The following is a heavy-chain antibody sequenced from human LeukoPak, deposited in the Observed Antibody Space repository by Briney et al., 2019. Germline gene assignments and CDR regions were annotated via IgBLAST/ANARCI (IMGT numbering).Heavy chain of an antibody. CDR1: GFNFESYT. J-gene: IGHJ5*02. CDR3: VKDSDELIAAVYNWFDP. CDR2: ISGSGGST. V-gene: IGHV3-23*01. Sequence: PGGSLRLSCAASGFNFESYTVNWVRQAPEKGLEWVSGISGSGGSTYYADSVKGRFTISRDNFKDTLYLQMNSLRAEDTAVYYCVKDSDELIAAVYNWFDPWGQGTQVTVSS. D-gene: IGHD6-13*01.